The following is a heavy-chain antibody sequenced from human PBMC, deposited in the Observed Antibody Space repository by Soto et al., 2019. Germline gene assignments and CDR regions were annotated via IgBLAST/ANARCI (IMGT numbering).Heavy chain of an antibody. Sequence: GGSLRLSCVASGFTFGSCGMNWVRQAPGKGLEWVAGVSPHGANTYYADSVRGRFIISRDDSRNTVSLDMDSLRGDDSAVYYCATEGAKTTWNFDYWGQGTVVTVSS. J-gene: IGHJ4*02. D-gene: IGHD1-1*01. CDR1: GFTFGSCG. CDR2: VSPHGANT. CDR3: ATEGAKTTWNFDY. V-gene: IGHV3-23*01.